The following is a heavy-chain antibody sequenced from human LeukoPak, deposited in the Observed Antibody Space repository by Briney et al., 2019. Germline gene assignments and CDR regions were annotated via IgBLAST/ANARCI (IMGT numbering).Heavy chain of an antibody. J-gene: IGHJ5*02. V-gene: IGHV3-7*01. CDR3: ARDGYSSSWYWDNWFDP. Sequence: GGSLRPSCAASGFTFSNAWMSWVRQAPGKGLEWVANIKQDGSEKYYVDSVRGRFTISRDNAKNSLYLQMNSLRAEDTAVYYCARDGYSSSWYWDNWFDPWGQGALVTVSS. CDR2: IKQDGSEK. CDR1: GFTFSNAW. D-gene: IGHD6-13*01.